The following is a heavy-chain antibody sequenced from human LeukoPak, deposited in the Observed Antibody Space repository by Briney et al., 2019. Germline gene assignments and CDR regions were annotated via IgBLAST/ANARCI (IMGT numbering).Heavy chain of an antibody. J-gene: IGHJ4*02. CDR3: ARGYGDVEDYFDY. CDR2: ISSSSSYK. CDR1: GFTFSSYS. Sequence: GGSLRLSCAASGFTFSSYSMNWVRQAPGKGLEWVSSISSSSSYKYYADSVRGRFTISRDNAKNSLYLQMNSLRAEDTAVYYCARGYGDVEDYFDYWGQGTLVTVSS. V-gene: IGHV3-21*01. D-gene: IGHD4-17*01.